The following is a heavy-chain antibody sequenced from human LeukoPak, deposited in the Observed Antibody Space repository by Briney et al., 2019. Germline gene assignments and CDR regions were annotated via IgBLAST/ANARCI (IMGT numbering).Heavy chain of an antibody. D-gene: IGHD2-21*01. V-gene: IGHV4-39*07. CDR1: GDSISSSNFY. CDR3: ARQVAVVEPTDPNWFDS. CDR2: IFYSGST. J-gene: IGHJ5*01. Sequence: SETLSLTCSVSGDSISSSNFYWAWIRQPPGKGLEWIGSIFYSGSTYYSPSLESRLTMALATSTGHFSLRLTSVTAADTAIYYCARQVAVVEPTDPNWFDSWGQGTLVTVSS.